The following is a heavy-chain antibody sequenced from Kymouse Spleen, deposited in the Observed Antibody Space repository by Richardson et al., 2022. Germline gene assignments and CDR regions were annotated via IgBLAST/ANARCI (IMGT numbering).Heavy chain of an antibody. J-gene: IGHJ6*02. CDR1: GFTFSSYS. D-gene: IGHD3-3*01. V-gene: IGHV3-48*02. Sequence: EVQLVESGGGLVQPGGSLRLSCAASGFTFSSYSMNWVRQAPGKGLEWVSYISSSSSTIYYADSVKGRFTISRDNAKNSLYLQMNSLRDEDTAVYYCARDHDFWSGIYYYYGMDVWGQGTTVTVSS. CDR3: ARDHDFWSGIYYYYGMDV. CDR2: ISSSSSTI.